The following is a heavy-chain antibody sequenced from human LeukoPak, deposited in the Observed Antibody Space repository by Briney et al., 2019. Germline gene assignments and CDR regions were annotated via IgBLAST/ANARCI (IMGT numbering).Heavy chain of an antibody. CDR1: GGSISSSNW. D-gene: IGHD3-22*01. CDR2: IYYSGST. J-gene: IGHJ5*02. V-gene: IGHV4-4*02. Sequence: SGTLSLTCAVSGGSISSSNWWSWVRQPPGKGLEWIGYIYYSGSTNYNPSLKSRVTISVDTSKNQFSLKLSSVTAADTAVYYCARQQIPYYDSSGSLTPWGQGTLVTVSS. CDR3: ARQQIPYYDSSGSLTP.